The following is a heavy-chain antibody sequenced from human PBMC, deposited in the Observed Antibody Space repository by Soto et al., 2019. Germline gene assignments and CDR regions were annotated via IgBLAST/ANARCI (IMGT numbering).Heavy chain of an antibody. Sequence: GGSLRLSCTASGFTLSYYWMHWVRQAPGKGLVWVSRINSDGSTTNYADSVKGRFTISRDNAKNTLYLEMNSLRAEDTAVYYCANFYSGSYSTYWDKGTLVTAP. J-gene: IGHJ4*02. CDR2: INSDGSTT. D-gene: IGHD1-26*01. CDR3: ANFYSGSYSTY. V-gene: IGHV3-74*01. CDR1: GFTLSYYW.